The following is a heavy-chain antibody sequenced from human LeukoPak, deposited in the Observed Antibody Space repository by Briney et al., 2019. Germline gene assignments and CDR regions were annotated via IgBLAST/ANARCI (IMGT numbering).Heavy chain of an antibody. Sequence: SETLSLTCTVSGGSISSSSYYWGWIRQPPGKGLEWIGSIYYSGSTYYNPSLKSRVTISVDTSKNQFSLKLSSVTAADTAVYYCASPGAGGSYKGWFDPWGQGTLVTVSS. CDR1: GGSISSSSYY. V-gene: IGHV4-39*07. CDR2: IYYSGST. D-gene: IGHD1-26*01. J-gene: IGHJ5*02. CDR3: ASPGAGGSYKGWFDP.